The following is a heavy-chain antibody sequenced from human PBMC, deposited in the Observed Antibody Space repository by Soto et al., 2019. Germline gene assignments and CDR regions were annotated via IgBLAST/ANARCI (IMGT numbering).Heavy chain of an antibody. V-gene: IGHV3-21*01. CDR2: ITISGNYI. CDR1: GFAFQTYT. D-gene: IGHD2-8*01. CDR3: RKVGVLRTNFRWFDL. Sequence: EGQLVESGGGLVKPGESLRLSCAASGFAFQTYTMEWLRQPPGKGLEWVSSITISGNYIYYADSVKGRFTISRDNGRNSFNLQMNSLTAEDTAVYYCRKVGVLRTNFRWFDLWGQGPLVTVSP. J-gene: IGHJ5*02.